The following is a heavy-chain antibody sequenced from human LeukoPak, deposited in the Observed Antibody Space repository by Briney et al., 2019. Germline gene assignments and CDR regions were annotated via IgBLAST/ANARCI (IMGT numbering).Heavy chain of an antibody. CDR1: GGSFSGYY. CDR2: IYYSGST. V-gene: IGHV4-59*01. J-gene: IGHJ4*02. CDR3: ASLTGPSV. Sequence: SETLSLTCAVYGGSFSGYYWSWIRQPPGKGLEWIGYIYYSGSTNYNPSLKSRVTISVDTSKNQFSLKLSSVTAADTAVYYCASLTGPSVWGQGTLVTVSS. D-gene: IGHD7-27*01.